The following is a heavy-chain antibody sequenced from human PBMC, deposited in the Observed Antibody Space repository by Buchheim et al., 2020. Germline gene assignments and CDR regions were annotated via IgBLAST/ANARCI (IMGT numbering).Heavy chain of an antibody. V-gene: IGHV3-23*01. D-gene: IGHD6-13*01. CDR1: GFTFSNYA. CDR3: AKDLGITWYNWFDS. CDR2: ISGGGGNS. Sequence: EVQLLESGGGLAQPGGSLRLSCAVSGFTFSNYAMSWVRQAPGKGLEWVSTISGGGGNSYYADSVKGRFTISRDNSKNTLFLQLNSLRAEDTAVYYCAKDLGITWYNWFDSWGQGTL. J-gene: IGHJ5*01.